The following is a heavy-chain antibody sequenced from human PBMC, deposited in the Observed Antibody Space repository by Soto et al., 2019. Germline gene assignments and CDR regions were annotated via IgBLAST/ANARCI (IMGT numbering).Heavy chain of an antibody. J-gene: IGHJ4*02. Sequence: XXSLRLSCAASRFTFNSYAMHWVRQAPGKGLEGVXVISYXGSNKSYADSXXGRITTSXXNSTTTLYLQMNSMRAEDTAVYYCARDPGTGDYWGQGTLVTVSS. CDR2: ISYXGSNK. D-gene: IGHD1-1*01. CDR3: ARDPGTGDY. CDR1: RFTFNSYA. V-gene: IGHV3-30-3*01.